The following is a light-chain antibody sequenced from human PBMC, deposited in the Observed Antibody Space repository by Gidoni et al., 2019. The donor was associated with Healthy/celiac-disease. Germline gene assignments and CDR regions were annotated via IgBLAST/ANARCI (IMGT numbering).Light chain of an antibody. Sequence: DIVMTQSPLFLPVTPGEPASISCRYSQSLLHSNGYNYLDWYLQKPGQSPQLLIYLGSNRASGVPDRFSGSGSGTDFTLKISRVEAEDVGVYYCMQALQTLLTFXGXTKVXIK. V-gene: IGKV2-28*01. CDR3: MQALQTLLT. CDR2: LGS. CDR1: QSLLHSNGYNY. J-gene: IGKJ4*01.